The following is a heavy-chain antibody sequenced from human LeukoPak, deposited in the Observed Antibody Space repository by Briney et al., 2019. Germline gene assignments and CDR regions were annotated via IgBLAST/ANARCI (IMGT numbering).Heavy chain of an antibody. CDR1: GFTFSSYA. CDR2: ISGSGGST. J-gene: IGHJ4*02. Sequence: PGGSLRLSCAASGFTFSSYAMSWVRQAPGKGLEWVSAISGSGGSTYYADSVKGRFTISRGNSKNTLYLQMNSLRAEDTAVDYCGKETSLCLGGLRLYFFDSWARGPLVPVS. CDR3: GKETSLCLGGLRLYFFDS. V-gene: IGHV3-23*01. D-gene: IGHD3-10*02.